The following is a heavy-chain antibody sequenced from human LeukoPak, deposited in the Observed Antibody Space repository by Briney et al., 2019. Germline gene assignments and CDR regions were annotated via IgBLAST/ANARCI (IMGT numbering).Heavy chain of an antibody. V-gene: IGHV3-30-3*01. CDR3: ARDLYRVFDY. Sequence: GGSLRLSCAASGFTFSSYAMHWVRQAPGKGLEWVAVISYDGSNKYYADSVKGRFTISRDNSKNTLYLQMNSLRAEDTAVYYCARDLYRVFDYWGQGSLVTVSS. CDR2: ISYDGSNK. D-gene: IGHD2-8*01. CDR1: GFTFSSYA. J-gene: IGHJ4*02.